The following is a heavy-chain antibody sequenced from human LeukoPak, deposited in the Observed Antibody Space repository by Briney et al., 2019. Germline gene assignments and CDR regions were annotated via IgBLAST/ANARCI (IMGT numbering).Heavy chain of an antibody. J-gene: IGHJ4*02. CDR1: GFTFSSYA. CDR3: ARDGGLYGSGSYYSFY. D-gene: IGHD3-10*01. Sequence: PGGSLRLSCAASGFTFSSYAMHWVRQAPGKGLEWVAVISYDGSNKYYADSVKGRFTISRDNSKNTLYLQMNSLRAEDTAVYYCARDGGLYGSGSYYSFYWGQGTLVTVSS. CDR2: ISYDGSNK. V-gene: IGHV3-30-3*01.